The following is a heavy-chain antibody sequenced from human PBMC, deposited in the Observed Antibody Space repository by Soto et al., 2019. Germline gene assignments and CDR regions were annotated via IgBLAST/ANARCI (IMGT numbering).Heavy chain of an antibody. CDR2: VQYGGAT. V-gene: IGHV4-61*01. Sequence: QVQLQESGPGLVKPSETLSLTCTVSGGSVNSANFHWSWIRQPPGRGLEWIGPVQYGGATNCTSSLKSRVTISIDTSENQFSLTLNSVTAADTAVYFCAVYTAGGSGDGDWGQGTLVTVSS. J-gene: IGHJ4*02. CDR3: AVYTAGGSGDGD. CDR1: GGSVNSANFH. D-gene: IGHD5-18*01.